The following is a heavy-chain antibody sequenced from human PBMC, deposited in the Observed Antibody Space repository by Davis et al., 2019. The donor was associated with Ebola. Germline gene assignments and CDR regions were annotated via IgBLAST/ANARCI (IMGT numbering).Heavy chain of an antibody. CDR3: AGHGRRLVGYFDS. Sequence: SVKVSCKAAGGTLRTHGMSWVRQAPGQGLEWMGGLIPIFGTPNYAQKFQGRITIIVDESTSTAYVELSSLKSEDTAVYYCAGHGRRLVGYFDSWGQGTPVTVSS. J-gene: IGHJ4*02. CDR2: LIPIFGTP. V-gene: IGHV1-69*13. D-gene: IGHD2-2*01. CDR1: GGTLRTHG.